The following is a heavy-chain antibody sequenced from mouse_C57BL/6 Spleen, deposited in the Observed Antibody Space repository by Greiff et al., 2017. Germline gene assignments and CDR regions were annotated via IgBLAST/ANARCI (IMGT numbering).Heavy chain of an antibody. Sequence: EVNVVESGGGLVKPGGSLKLSCAASGFTFSSYAMSWVRQTPEKRLEWVATISDGGSYTYYPDNVKGRFPISRDNAKNNLYLQMSHLKSEDTAMYYCARDRREDYFDDWGKGTTLTVSS. D-gene: IGHD3-3*01. CDR2: ISDGGSYT. CDR1: GFTFSSYA. V-gene: IGHV5-4*01. CDR3: ARDRREDYFDD. J-gene: IGHJ2*01.